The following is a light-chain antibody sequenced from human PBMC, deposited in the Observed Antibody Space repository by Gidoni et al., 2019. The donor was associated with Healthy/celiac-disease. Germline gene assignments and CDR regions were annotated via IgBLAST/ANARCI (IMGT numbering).Light chain of an antibody. CDR1: QSISSW. CDR2: KAS. Sequence: DIQMTQSPSTLSASVGDRVTITCRASQSISSWLAWYQQKPGKAPKLLIYKASSLESGVPSRFSCSGSGTEFTHTISSLQPDDFATYYCQQYNSYWTFGQGTKVEIK. CDR3: QQYNSYWT. J-gene: IGKJ1*01. V-gene: IGKV1-5*03.